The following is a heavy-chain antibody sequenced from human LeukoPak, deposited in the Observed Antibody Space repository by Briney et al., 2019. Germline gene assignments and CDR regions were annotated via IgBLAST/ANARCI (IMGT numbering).Heavy chain of an antibody. J-gene: IGHJ4*02. D-gene: IGHD2/OR15-2a*01. CDR3: ARDSTRILGLFDY. CDR1: GFTFGTYG. V-gene: IGHV3-48*01. Sequence: PGGSLRLSCASSGFTFGTYGMNWVRQAPEKGLEWVSYISSRSDSENYADSVKGRFTISRDNIRNLLYLQTNSLRAEDTAVYFCARDSTRILGLFDYWGQGTLVTISS. CDR2: ISSRSDSE.